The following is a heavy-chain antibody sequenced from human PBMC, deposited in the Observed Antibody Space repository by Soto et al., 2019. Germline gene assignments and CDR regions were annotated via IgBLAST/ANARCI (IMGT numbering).Heavy chain of an antibody. J-gene: IGHJ5*02. V-gene: IGHV4-30-4*01. D-gene: IGHD3-3*01. CDR2: IYNSGIT. Sequence: TVSLTCTVPGGSISSGDYSWSWVRQSPGKGLEWIGHIYNSGITYYNPSLKSRVVISIDTSRNQFSLRLNSLTAADRAVYFCARGVTVFGLVSRFWFDPWGQGTVVTVSS. CDR3: ARGVTVFGLVSRFWFDP. CDR1: GGSISSGDYS.